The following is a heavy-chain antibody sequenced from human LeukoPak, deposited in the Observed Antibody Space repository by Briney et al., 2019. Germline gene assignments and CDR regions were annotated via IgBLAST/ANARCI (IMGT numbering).Heavy chain of an antibody. Sequence: GGSLRLSYAASGFTFSSYWMHWVRQAPGEGLVWVSRIKGDGSSTDYADSVKGRFTISRDNAKSTLFLQLTSLRAEDTAMYYCARGVSGIGPEIWGQGTLVTVSS. CDR2: IKGDGSST. J-gene: IGHJ3*02. D-gene: IGHD5/OR15-5a*01. V-gene: IGHV3-74*01. CDR1: GFTFSSYW. CDR3: ARGVSGIGPEI.